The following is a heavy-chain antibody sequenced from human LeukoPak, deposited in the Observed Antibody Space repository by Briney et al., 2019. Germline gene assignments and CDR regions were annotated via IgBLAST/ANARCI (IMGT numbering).Heavy chain of an antibody. Sequence: SETLSLTCAASGVSISSYYWSWIRQHPGKGLEWIGYLSDVGTNDYNPSLKGRVTISRDTSKNQFSLRLSSVTAADAAVYYCARTAAVGPTRAYSSSPFDYWGQGTLVTVSS. CDR3: ARTAAVGPTRAYSSSPFDY. CDR2: LSDVGTN. V-gene: IGHV4-59*01. D-gene: IGHD6-6*01. CDR1: GVSISSYY. J-gene: IGHJ4*02.